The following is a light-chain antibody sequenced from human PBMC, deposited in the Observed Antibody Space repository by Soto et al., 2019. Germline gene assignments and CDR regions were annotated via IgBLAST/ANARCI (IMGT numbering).Light chain of an antibody. Sequence: EIVMTQSPATLSVSPGERATLSCRASQSVSSSLAWYQQKPGQAPMLLIYGASNRATGIPARFSGSGSGTKFTPIISSRLSQDVVVNYCRQYNNCSLYTFGHGTKLEIK. V-gene: IGKV3-15*01. J-gene: IGKJ2*01. CDR3: RQYNNCSLYT. CDR1: QSVSSS. CDR2: GAS.